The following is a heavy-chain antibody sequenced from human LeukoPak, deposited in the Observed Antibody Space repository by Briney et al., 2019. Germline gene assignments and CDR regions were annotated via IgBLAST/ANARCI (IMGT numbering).Heavy chain of an antibody. CDR1: GYTFTNYA. Sequence: GASVKVSCKASGYTFTNYAMYWVRRAPGQRLEWMGWINAGNGNTKYSQNFQGRVTITRDTSASTAHMELSSLRSEDTAVYYCASGCSTTNCDGRVDYWGQGTLVTVSS. CDR3: ASGCSTTNCDGRVDY. D-gene: IGHD2-2*01. J-gene: IGHJ4*02. CDR2: INAGNGNT. V-gene: IGHV1-3*01.